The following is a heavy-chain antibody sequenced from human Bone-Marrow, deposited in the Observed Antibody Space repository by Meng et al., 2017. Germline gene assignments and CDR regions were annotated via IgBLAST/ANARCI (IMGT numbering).Heavy chain of an antibody. V-gene: IGHV1-3*01. CDR2: INAGNGNT. D-gene: IGHD5-24*01. Sequence: QGQLVQFGAEVKKPGALVKVSCKASGYTFTSYAMHWVRQAPGQRLEWMGWINAGNGNTKYSQKFQGRVTMTRDTSTSTVYMELSSLRSEDTAVYYCARDQAKMEGFDYWGQGTLVTVSS. CDR1: GYTFTSYA. CDR3: ARDQAKMEGFDY. J-gene: IGHJ4*02.